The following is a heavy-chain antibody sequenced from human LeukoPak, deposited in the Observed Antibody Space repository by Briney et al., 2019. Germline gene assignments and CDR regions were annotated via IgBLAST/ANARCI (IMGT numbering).Heavy chain of an antibody. V-gene: IGHV3-30-3*01. CDR3: VRDRCSTCHYFDC. Sequence: SGGSLRLSCAASGFTFSSYSMHWVRKAPGKGLEWVAVISYDGSNKYYADSVEGRFTISRHTSKNTLYLQMNSQRAEDTAMYYCVRDRCSTCHYFDCWGQGTLVTVSP. CDR2: ISYDGSNK. J-gene: IGHJ4*02. CDR1: GFTFSSYS. D-gene: IGHD6-13*01.